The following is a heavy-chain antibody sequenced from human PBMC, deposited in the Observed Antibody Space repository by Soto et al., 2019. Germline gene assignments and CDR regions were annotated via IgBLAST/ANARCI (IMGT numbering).Heavy chain of an antibody. J-gene: IGHJ3*02. CDR2: VYYSGST. CDR1: GGSISGHY. D-gene: IGHD3-9*01. CDR3: ARALILTGYYIHDAFDI. Sequence: SETLSLTCVVSGGSISGHYWSWIRQPPGKGLVWIGYVYYSGSTNYNPSLKSRVTMSVDTPKNQFSLKVSSVTAADTAVYYCARALILTGYYIHDAFDIWGQGTMVTVS. V-gene: IGHV4-59*11.